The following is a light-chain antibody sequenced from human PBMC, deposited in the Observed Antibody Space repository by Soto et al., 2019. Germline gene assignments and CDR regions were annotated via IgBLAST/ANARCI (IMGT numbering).Light chain of an antibody. V-gene: IGLV1-40*01. CDR3: QYYDSSLSAL. CDR1: SSNIGAGYD. CDR2: GNS. Sequence: QSVLTQPPSVSGAPGQRVTISCTGSSSNIGAGYDVHWYQQLPGTAPKLLISGNSNRPSGVPDRFSGSKSGTSASLAITGLQAEDEADYYCQYYDSSLSALFGGGTKLTVL. J-gene: IGLJ3*02.